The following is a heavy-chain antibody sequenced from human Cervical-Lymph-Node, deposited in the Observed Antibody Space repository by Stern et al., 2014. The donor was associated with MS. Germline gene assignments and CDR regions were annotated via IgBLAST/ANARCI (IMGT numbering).Heavy chain of an antibody. CDR2: IYWDDDR. Sequence: QVTLKESGPTLVKPTQTLTLTCTFSGFSLNVSGVGVNWVRQPPGKALEWLGLIYWDDDRHYSTSVKSRLTHTKHTAKNQTALKMTTLAPADSATYYCPHCLGFWGQGALVTVSS. J-gene: IGHJ4*02. CDR1: GFSLNVSGVG. V-gene: IGHV2-5*02. CDR3: PHCLGF.